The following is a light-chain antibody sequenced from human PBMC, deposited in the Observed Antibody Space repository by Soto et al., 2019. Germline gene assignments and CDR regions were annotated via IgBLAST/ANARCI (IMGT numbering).Light chain of an antibody. J-gene: IGKJ1*01. V-gene: IGKV3-20*01. Sequence: EIVITQSPATLCVSPGERATLSCRASQSISSNLAWYQQKPGQAPRLLIYGASSRATGIPDRFSGSGSGTDFTLTISRLEPEDFAVYYCQQYGSSRTFGQGTKVDTK. CDR3: QQYGSSRT. CDR2: GAS. CDR1: QSISSN.